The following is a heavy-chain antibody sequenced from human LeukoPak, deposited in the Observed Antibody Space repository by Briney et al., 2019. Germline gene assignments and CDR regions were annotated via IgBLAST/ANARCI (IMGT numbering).Heavy chain of an antibody. Sequence: SVKVSCKASGYTFNSYGISWVRQAPGQGLEWMGGIIPIFGTANYAQKFQGRVTITADESTSTAYMELSSLRSEDAAVYYCARDITPDYYGSGSYYCFAYWGQGTLVTVSS. J-gene: IGHJ4*02. D-gene: IGHD3-10*01. CDR1: GYTFNSYG. V-gene: IGHV1-69*13. CDR2: IIPIFGTA. CDR3: ARDITPDYYGSGSYYCFAY.